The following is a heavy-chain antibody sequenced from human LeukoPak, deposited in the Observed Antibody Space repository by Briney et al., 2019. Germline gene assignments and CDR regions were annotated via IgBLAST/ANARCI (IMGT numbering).Heavy chain of an antibody. CDR2: ISWNSGSI. Sequence: PGRSLRLSCAASGFTFDDYAMHWVRQAPGKGLEWVSGISWNSGSIGYADSVKGRFTISRDNAKNSLYLQMNSLRAEDTAVYYCARGVFPRAAYYYYIYVWGKATTVTFSS. J-gene: IGHJ6*03. D-gene: IGHD6-13*01. CDR1: GFTFDDYA. CDR3: ARGVFPRAAYYYYIYV. V-gene: IGHV3-9*01.